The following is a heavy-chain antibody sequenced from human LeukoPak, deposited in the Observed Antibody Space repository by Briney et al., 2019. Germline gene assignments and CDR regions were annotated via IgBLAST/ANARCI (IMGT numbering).Heavy chain of an antibody. V-gene: IGHV1-69*06. J-gene: IGHJ6*03. CDR1: GGTFSSYA. CDR2: IIPIFGTA. D-gene: IGHD6-19*01. Sequence: SVKVSCKASGGTFSSYAISWVRQAPGQGLEWMGGIIPIFGTANYAQKFQGRVTITADKSTSTAYMELSSLRSEDTAVYYCARDTPYSSGWYYNYYYMDVWGKGTTVTVSS. CDR3: ARDTPYSSGWYYNYYYMDV.